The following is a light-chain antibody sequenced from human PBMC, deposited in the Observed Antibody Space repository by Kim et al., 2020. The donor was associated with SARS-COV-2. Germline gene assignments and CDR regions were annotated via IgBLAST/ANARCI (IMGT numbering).Light chain of an antibody. Sequence: IQMTLSPSAMSASVVDRVTITCRASQGISNYLAWFQQKPGKVPKRLIYVASNLQSGVPSRFSGSGSGTEFTLTISSLQPEDFATYSCIQHNAYPRTFGQGTKVDIK. CDR2: VAS. V-gene: IGKV1-17*03. CDR1: QGISNY. CDR3: IQHNAYPRT. J-gene: IGKJ1*01.